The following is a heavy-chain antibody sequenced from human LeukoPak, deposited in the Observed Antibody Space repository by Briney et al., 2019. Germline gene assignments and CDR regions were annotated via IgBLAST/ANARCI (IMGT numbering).Heavy chain of an antibody. J-gene: IGHJ4*02. D-gene: IGHD1-1*01. CDR1: GFTFSSYA. CDR3: ASPQYVELLSRFPQLFDY. CDR2: ISYDGSNK. V-gene: IGHV3-30-3*01. Sequence: GGSLRLSCAASGFTFSSYAMHWVRQAPGKGLEWVAVISYDGSNKYYADSVKGRFTISRDNSKNTLYLQMNSLRAEDTAVYYCASPQYVELLSRFPQLFDYWGQGTLVTVSS.